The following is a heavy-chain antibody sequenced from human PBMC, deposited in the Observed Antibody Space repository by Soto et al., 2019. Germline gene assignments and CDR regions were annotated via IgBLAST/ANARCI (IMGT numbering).Heavy chain of an antibody. Sequence: ASVKVSCKASGYTFTSYGISWVRQAPGQGLEWMGWISAYNGNTNYAQKLQGRVTMTTDTSTSTAYMELRSLRSDDTAVDYCARYYSNGGWFDPWGQGTLVTVSS. V-gene: IGHV1-18*01. D-gene: IGHD4-4*01. CDR2: ISAYNGNT. J-gene: IGHJ5*02. CDR1: GYTFTSYG. CDR3: ARYYSNGGWFDP.